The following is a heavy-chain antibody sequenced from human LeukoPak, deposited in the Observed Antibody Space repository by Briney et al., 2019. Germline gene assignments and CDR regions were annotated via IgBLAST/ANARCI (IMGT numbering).Heavy chain of an antibody. CDR3: AKDANCSGGSCYSLHAFDI. CDR1: GFTFSSYA. Sequence: GGSLRLSCAASGFTFSSYAMSWFRQAPGKGLEWVSAISGSGGSTYYADSVKGRFTISRDNSKNMLYLQMNSLRAEDTAVYYCAKDANCSGGSCYSLHAFDIWGQGTMVTVSS. D-gene: IGHD2-15*01. V-gene: IGHV3-23*01. J-gene: IGHJ3*02. CDR2: ISGSGGST.